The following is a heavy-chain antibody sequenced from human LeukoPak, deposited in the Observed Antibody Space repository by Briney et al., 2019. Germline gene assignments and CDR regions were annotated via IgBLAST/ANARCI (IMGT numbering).Heavy chain of an antibody. CDR2: IKPSGGST. CDR1: GYTFTSYY. D-gene: IGHD3-10*01. CDR3: ARDRGTGSGSYKNWFDP. Sequence: ASVKVSWKASGYTFTSYYMHRVRQAPRQGLEWMGIIKPSGGSTSYAQKFQGRVTMTRDTSTSTVYMELSSLRSEDTAVYYCARDRGTGSGSYKNWFDPWGQGTLVTVSS. V-gene: IGHV1-46*01. J-gene: IGHJ5*02.